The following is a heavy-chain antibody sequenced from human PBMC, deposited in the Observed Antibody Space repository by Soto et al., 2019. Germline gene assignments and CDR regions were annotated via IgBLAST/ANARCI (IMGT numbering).Heavy chain of an antibody. Sequence: SVKVSCKASGGTFGSYAISWVRQAPGQGLEWMGGIIPIPGIANYAQKFQGRVTIAADESTSTAYMELSSLRSEDTAVYYCARSQGSSTSLEIYYYYYYGMDVWGQGTTVTVSS. CDR3: ARSQGSSTSLEIYYYYYYGMDV. V-gene: IGHV1-69*10. D-gene: IGHD2-2*01. CDR1: GGTFGSYA. J-gene: IGHJ6*02. CDR2: IIPIPGIA.